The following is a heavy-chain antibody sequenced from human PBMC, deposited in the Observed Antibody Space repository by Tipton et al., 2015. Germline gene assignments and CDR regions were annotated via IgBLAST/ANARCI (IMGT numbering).Heavy chain of an antibody. Sequence: TLSLTCDVSGYSISSGYYWGWIRQPPGKGLEWIGSIFHRGDTNYNPSLKSRVAMSVDTSNNHFSLRLTSLTASDTAVYYCARGHYVSRMDVWGQGTTVTVSS. CDR1: GYSISSGYY. J-gene: IGHJ6*02. CDR3: ARGHYVSRMDV. V-gene: IGHV4-38-2*01. CDR2: IFHRGDT. D-gene: IGHD3-10*01.